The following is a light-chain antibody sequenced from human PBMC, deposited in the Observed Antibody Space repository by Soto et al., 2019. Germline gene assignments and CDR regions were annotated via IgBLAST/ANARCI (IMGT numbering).Light chain of an antibody. V-gene: IGKV1-5*03. Sequence: DIQMTQSPSTLSASVGDRVTITCRASQKVNNWLAWYQQKPGKPPKLLISKASNLESGVPSRFSGSGSETEFTLTISSPQPDDFATYYCQQYNSYSLLTFAGGTRVDIK. J-gene: IGKJ4*01. CDR1: QKVNNW. CDR3: QQYNSYSLLT. CDR2: KAS.